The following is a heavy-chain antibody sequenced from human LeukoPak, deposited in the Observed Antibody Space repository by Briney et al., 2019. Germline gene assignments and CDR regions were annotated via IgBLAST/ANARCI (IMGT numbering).Heavy chain of an antibody. CDR2: IRSKANSYAT. CDR3: TSPRRDGYNYVY. D-gene: IGHD5-24*01. J-gene: IGHJ4*02. V-gene: IGHV3-73*01. CDR1: GFTFSGSA. Sequence: GGSLRLSCAASGFTFSGSAMHWVRQASGKGLEWAGRIRSKANSYATAYAASVKGRFTISRDDSKNTAYLQMNSLKTEDTAVYYCTSPRRDGYNYVYWGQGTLVTVSS.